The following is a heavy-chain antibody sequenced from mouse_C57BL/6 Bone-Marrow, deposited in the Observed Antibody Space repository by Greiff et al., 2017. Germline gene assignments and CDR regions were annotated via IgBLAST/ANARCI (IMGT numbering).Heavy chain of an antibody. J-gene: IGHJ3*01. Sequence: VQLQQPGAELVKPGASVKLSCKASGYTFTSYWMHWVKQRPGRGLEWIGRIAPNSGGTKYNEKFKSKATLTVDKPSSTAYMQLSRLTSEDAAVYSCARGTYSSGPAWCAYWGQGTLVTVSA. CDR3: ARGTYSSGPAWCAY. CDR1: GYTFTSYW. V-gene: IGHV1-72*01. CDR2: IAPNSGGT. D-gene: IGHD3-2*02.